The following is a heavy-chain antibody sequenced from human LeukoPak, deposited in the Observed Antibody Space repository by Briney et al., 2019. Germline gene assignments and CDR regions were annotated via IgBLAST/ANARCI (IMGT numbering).Heavy chain of an antibody. V-gene: IGHV3-21*01. CDR2: IGGSSTYI. CDR3: ARDPIRIRTDDAFDI. J-gene: IGHJ3*02. D-gene: IGHD2/OR15-2a*01. CDR1: GFTFSSYS. Sequence: GGSLRLSCAASGFTFSSYSMNWVRQAPGKGLEWVSSIGGSSTYIYFTDSVKGRFTISRDNAKNSLYLQMNSLRAEDTAVYYCARDPIRIRTDDAFDIWGQGTMVTVSS.